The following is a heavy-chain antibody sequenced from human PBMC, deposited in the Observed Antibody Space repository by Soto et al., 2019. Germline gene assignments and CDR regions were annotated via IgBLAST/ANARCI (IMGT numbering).Heavy chain of an antibody. V-gene: IGHV4-59*01. Sequence: PSEALSVTCTVSGASINDFYWSWIRHTPGKGLEWVGFMYYSATTKYNPSLKGRVNMSLDTSKNQVSLHLKSVTAADTAVYYCARANSSTWYKLEYKWFVPWGQGTQVTVSS. CDR3: ARANSSTWYKLEYKWFVP. J-gene: IGHJ5*02. CDR1: GASINDFY. CDR2: MYYSATT. D-gene: IGHD6-13*01.